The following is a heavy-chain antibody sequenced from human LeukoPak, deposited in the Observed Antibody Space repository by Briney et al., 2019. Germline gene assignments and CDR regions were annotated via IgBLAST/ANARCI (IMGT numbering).Heavy chain of an antibody. V-gene: IGHV3-23*01. CDR3: AKDWGGDLYYFDY. J-gene: IGHJ4*02. CDR1: GFTFSNCA. CDR2: ISGSGGST. Sequence: PGGSLRLSCAASGFTFSNCAMTWVRQTPGKGLEWVSAISGSGGSTYYADSVKGRFSISRDNSKNTLYMQMNSLRADDTAMYYCAKDWGGDLYYFDYWGQGILVTVSS. D-gene: IGHD3-16*01.